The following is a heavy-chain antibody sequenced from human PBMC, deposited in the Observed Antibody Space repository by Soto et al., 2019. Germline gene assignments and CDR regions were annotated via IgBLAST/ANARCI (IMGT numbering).Heavy chain of an antibody. V-gene: IGHV3-23*01. D-gene: IGHD2-8*01. J-gene: IGHJ6*02. CDR3: AKALSCTNGVCYEFYYYYGMDV. CDR1: GFTFSSYA. CDR2: ISGSGGST. Sequence: GSLRLSCAASGFTFSSYAMSWVRQAPGKGLEWVSAISGSGGSTYYADSVKGRFTISRDNSKNTLYLQMNSLRAEDTAVYYCAKALSCTNGVCYEFYYYYGMDVWGQGTTVTVSS.